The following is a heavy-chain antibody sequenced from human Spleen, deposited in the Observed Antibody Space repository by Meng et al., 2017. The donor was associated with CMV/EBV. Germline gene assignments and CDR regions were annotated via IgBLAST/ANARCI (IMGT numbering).Heavy chain of an antibody. CDR1: GGSISSSSSY. CDR3: ARGRNFWSGYYKAPRAEYFQH. Sequence: SETLSLTCTVSGGSISSSSSYWGWIRQPPGQGLEWIGSIFYGGSTYYNPSLKSRVTISVDTSKNQFSLKLSSVTAADTAVYYCARGRNFWSGYYKAPRAEYFQHWGQGTLVTVPQ. J-gene: IGHJ1*01. V-gene: IGHV4-39*07. CDR2: IFYGGST. D-gene: IGHD3-3*01.